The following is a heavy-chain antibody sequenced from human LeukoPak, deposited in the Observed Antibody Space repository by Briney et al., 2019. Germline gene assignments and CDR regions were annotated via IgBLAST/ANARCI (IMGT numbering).Heavy chain of an antibody. D-gene: IGHD1-26*01. CDR1: GGSISSGDYY. CDR2: IYYSGST. J-gene: IGHJ4*02. Sequence: SETLSLTCTVSGGSISSGDYYWSWIRQPPGKGLEWIGYIYYSGSTYYNPSLKSRVTTSVDTSKNQFSLKLSSVTAADTAVYYCARGQWELLAVDYWGQGTLVTVSS. CDR3: ARGQWELLAVDY. V-gene: IGHV4-30-4*08.